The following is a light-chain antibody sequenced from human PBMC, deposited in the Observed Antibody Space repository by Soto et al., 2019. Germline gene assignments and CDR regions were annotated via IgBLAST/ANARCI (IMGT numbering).Light chain of an antibody. Sequence: EIVLTQSPATLSLSPVERATLSGRAGQNIGTSLVWSQQKPGQSPRLLIYGASTRATGIPARFSGSGSGTGFTLTISSLQSEDFAVYYCQQYNNWPRTFGQGTKVDI. CDR3: QQYNNWPRT. CDR1: QNIGTS. J-gene: IGKJ1*01. CDR2: GAS. V-gene: IGKV3-15*01.